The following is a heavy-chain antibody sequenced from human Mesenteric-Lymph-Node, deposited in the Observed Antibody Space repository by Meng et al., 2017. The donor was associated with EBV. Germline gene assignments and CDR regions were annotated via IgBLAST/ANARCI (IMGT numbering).Heavy chain of an antibody. CDR2: ISHSGST. J-gene: IGHJ5*02. CDR3: ARGRYYYGSGSSREWFDP. V-gene: IGHV4-34*01. CDR1: GGSCSCYS. D-gene: IGHD3-10*01. Sequence: QVQLQPWGAGFVKPPETLSLPCAVYGGSCSCYSCSWIRQPPGKGLEWIGEISHSGSTNYNPSLKSRVTISVDTSKNQFSLKLSSVTAADTAVYYCARGRYYYGSGSSREWFDPWGQGTLVTVSS.